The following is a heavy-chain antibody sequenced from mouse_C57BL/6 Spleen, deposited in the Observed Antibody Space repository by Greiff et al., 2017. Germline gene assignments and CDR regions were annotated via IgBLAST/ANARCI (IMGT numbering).Heavy chain of an antibody. J-gene: IGHJ2*01. CDR3: ARMAPYDDGSYYFDY. CDR1: GYTFTDYY. D-gene: IGHD2-4*01. Sequence: VQLQQSGPELVKPGASVKISCKASGYTFTDYYMNWVKQSHGKSLEWIGDINPNNGGTSYNQKFKGKATLTVDKSSSTAYMELRSLTSEDSAVYYCARMAPYDDGSYYFDYWGQGTTLTVSS. V-gene: IGHV1-26*01. CDR2: INPNNGGT.